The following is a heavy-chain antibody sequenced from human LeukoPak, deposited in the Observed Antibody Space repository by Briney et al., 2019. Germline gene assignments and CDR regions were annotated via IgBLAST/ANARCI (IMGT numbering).Heavy chain of an antibody. CDR2: IRYDGSNK. Sequence: GGSLRLSCAASGFTFSSYGMHWVRQVPGKGLEWVAFIRYDGSNKYYADSVKGRFTISRDNSKNTLYLQMNSLRAEDTAVYYCAKDSYDYVWGSYRPFDYWGQGTLVTVSS. D-gene: IGHD3-16*02. CDR3: AKDSYDYVWGSYRPFDY. J-gene: IGHJ4*02. CDR1: GFTFSSYG. V-gene: IGHV3-30*02.